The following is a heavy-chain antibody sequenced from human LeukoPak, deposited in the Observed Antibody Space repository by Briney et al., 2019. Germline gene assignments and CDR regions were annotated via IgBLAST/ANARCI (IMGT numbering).Heavy chain of an antibody. V-gene: IGHV4-39*01. CDR1: GGSISSTSYY. CDR3: AHYSA. D-gene: IGHD1-26*01. CDR2: MSYSGSP. Sequence: PSETLSLTCTVSGGSISSTSYYWGWIRQPPGKGLEWVGSMSYSGSPFYNPSLKSRVTISVDTSKNQFSLNLTSVTAADTAVYYCAHYSACGQGTLVTVSS. J-gene: IGHJ5*02.